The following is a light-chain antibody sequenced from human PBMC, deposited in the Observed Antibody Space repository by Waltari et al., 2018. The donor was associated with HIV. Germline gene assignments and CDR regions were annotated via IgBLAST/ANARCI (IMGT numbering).Light chain of an antibody. CDR1: SSNIGSNT. CDR2: SND. J-gene: IGLJ3*02. CDR3: ATWDDSLNGWV. Sequence: QSVLTQPPSASGTPGQRVTIPCSGSSSNIGSNTVSWYHQVPGTAPKVLIYSNDDRPSGVPDRFSGSKSGTSASLDISGLQSEDEADYYCATWDDSLNGWVFGGGTKVTVL. V-gene: IGLV1-44*01.